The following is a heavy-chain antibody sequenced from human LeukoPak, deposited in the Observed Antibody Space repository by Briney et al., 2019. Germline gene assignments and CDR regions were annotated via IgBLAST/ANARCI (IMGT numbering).Heavy chain of an antibody. CDR3: ASSHCGGDCYSGNFDY. V-gene: IGHV3-53*01. D-gene: IGHD2-21*02. CDR2: IYSGGST. Sequence: GGSLRLSCAASGFTVSSNYMSWVRQAPGRGLEWVSVIYSGGSTYYADSVKGRFTISRDNSKNTLYLQMNSLRAEDTAVYYCASSHCGGDCYSGNFDYWGQGTLVTVSS. J-gene: IGHJ4*02. CDR1: GFTVSSNY.